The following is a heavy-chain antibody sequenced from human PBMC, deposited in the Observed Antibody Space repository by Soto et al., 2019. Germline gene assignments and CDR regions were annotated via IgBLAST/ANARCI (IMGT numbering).Heavy chain of an antibody. V-gene: IGHV1-69*18. CDR3: AREGGYCSGGSCYTFGWFDP. D-gene: IGHD2-15*01. CDR2: IIPIFGTA. Sequence: QVQLVQSGAEVKKPGSSVKVSCKASGGTFSSYAINWVRQAPGQGLEWMGRIIPIFGTANYAQKFQGRVTITADESTSTAYMELSSLRSEDTAVYYCAREGGYCSGGSCYTFGWFDPWGQGTLVTVSS. J-gene: IGHJ5*02. CDR1: GGTFSSYA.